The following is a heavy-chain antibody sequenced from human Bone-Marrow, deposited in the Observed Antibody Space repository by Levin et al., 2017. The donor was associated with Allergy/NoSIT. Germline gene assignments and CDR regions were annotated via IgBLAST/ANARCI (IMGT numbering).Heavy chain of an antibody. Sequence: GESLKISCAASGFTFSTYVMVWVRQAPGKGLEWVSSITNSGGSTYYADSVEGRFTISRDNAKNTLYLQMSSLRAEDTAVYYCAKAPRSFSIDYWGQGTLVTVSS. CDR1: GFTFSTYV. D-gene: IGHD2/OR15-2a*01. CDR2: ITNSGGST. J-gene: IGHJ4*02. V-gene: IGHV3-23*01. CDR3: AKAPRSFSIDY.